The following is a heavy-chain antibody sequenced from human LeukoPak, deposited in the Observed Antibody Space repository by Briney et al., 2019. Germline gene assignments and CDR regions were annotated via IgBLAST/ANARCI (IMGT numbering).Heavy chain of an antibody. D-gene: IGHD3-10*01. CDR1: GASISSYY. Sequence: PSETLSLTCTVSGASISSYYWSWIRQPPGKGLEWIGHIFYTGSSNYNPSLKSRVTISLDRSKNQCSLRLTSVTAADTAVYYCARAGAWQIDPWGQGTLVTVSS. CDR3: ARAGAWQIDP. CDR2: IFYTGSS. V-gene: IGHV4-59*01. J-gene: IGHJ5*02.